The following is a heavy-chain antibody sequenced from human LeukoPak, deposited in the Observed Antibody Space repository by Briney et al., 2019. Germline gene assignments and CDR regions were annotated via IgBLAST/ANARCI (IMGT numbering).Heavy chain of an antibody. CDR2: IWYEANNH. V-gene: IGHV3-33*01. CDR1: GFTFSSYS. D-gene: IGHD1-1*01. J-gene: IGHJ4*02. Sequence: GGSLRLSCETSGFTFSSYSMHWVRQAPGKGLEWVAVIWYEANNHYYADSVKGRFTISRDNSKNTLYLHCVSPGRAGTTLPFDYWGQGTLVTVSA. CDR3: Y.